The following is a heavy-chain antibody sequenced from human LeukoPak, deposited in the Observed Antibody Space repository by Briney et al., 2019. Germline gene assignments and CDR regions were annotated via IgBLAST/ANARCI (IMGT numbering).Heavy chain of an antibody. CDR2: INWNGGST. Sequence: GGSLRLSCAASGFTFDDYGMSWVRQAPGKGLQWVSGINWNGGSTGYADSVKGRFIISRDNAKNSLYLQMNSLRAEDTAVYYCAKTRITVTRRDGFDYWGQGTLVTVSS. J-gene: IGHJ4*02. D-gene: IGHD4-17*01. V-gene: IGHV3-20*04. CDR1: GFTFDDYG. CDR3: AKTRITVTRRDGFDY.